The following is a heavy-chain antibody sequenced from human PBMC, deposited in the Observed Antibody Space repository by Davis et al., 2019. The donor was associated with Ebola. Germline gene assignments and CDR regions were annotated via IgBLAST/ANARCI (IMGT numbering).Heavy chain of an antibody. Sequence: GGSLRLSCAASGFTFSDYSMSWVRQAPGKGLEWLSYISSGGTTTYYADSAKGRFSSSRDNAKNSLFLQMNSLRVDDTAVYYCAKGGSGWPSDYSYGLGVWGKGTTVTVSS. D-gene: IGHD6-19*01. CDR3: AKGGSGWPSDYSYGLGV. CDR1: GFTFSDYS. V-gene: IGHV3-48*01. CDR2: ISSGGTTT. J-gene: IGHJ6*04.